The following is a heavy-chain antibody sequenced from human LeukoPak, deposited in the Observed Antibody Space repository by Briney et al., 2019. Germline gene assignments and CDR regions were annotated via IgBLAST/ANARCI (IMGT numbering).Heavy chain of an antibody. V-gene: IGHV3-23*01. D-gene: IGHD4-17*01. CDR3: AHAGDYGYFDY. CDR2: ISGSGAGT. Sequence: GGSLRLSCAASGFTFSSYAMSWVRQAPGKGLEWVSAISGSGAGTYYADSVKGRFTISRDNSKNTLYLQMNSLRAEDTAVYYCAHAGDYGYFDYWGQGTLVTVSS. CDR1: GFTFSSYA. J-gene: IGHJ4*02.